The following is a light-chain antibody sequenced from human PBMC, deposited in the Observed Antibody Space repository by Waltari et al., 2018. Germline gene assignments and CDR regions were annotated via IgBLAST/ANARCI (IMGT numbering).Light chain of an antibody. CDR3: QSYDSSLSGSWV. CDR2: GNS. V-gene: IGLV1-40*01. Sequence: QSVLTQPPSVSGAQGQRVTISCTGSSSKIGAGYDDHWYQQLPGTAPKRLIYGNSNRPSGVPDRFSGSESGTSASLAITGLQAEDEADYYCQSYDSSLSGSWVFGGGTKLTVL. CDR1: SSKIGAGYD. J-gene: IGLJ3*02.